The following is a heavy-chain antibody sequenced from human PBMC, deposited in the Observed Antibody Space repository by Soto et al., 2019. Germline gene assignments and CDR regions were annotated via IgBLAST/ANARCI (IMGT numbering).Heavy chain of an antibody. CDR2: IYPSGST. Sequence: SETLSLTCTVSGGSISSYYWSWIRQPAGKRLEWIGRIYPSGSTNYNPSLKSRVTMSIGTSKNQFSLKLTSVTAADTAVYFCAIDNPKMASGPFHYRGQATLVTVSS. V-gene: IGHV4-4*07. J-gene: IGHJ4*02. CDR1: GGSISSYY. CDR3: AIDNPKMASGPFHY. D-gene: IGHD5-12*01.